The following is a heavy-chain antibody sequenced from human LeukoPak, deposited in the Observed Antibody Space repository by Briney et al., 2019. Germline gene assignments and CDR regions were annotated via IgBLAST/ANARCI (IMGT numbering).Heavy chain of an antibody. CDR2: IYSGGST. D-gene: IGHD4-23*01. CDR3: AREGGGNNGGFDY. CDR1: GFTVSSNY. V-gene: IGHV3-66*01. Sequence: GGSLRLSCAASGFTVSSNYMSWVRQAPGKGLEWVSVIYSGGSTYYADSVKGRFTISRDNSKNTLYLQMDSLRAEDTAVYYCAREGGGNNGGFDYWGQGTLVTVSS. J-gene: IGHJ4*02.